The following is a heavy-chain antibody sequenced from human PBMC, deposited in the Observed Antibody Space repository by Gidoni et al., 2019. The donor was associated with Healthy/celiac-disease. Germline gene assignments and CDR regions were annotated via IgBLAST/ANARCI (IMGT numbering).Heavy chain of an antibody. D-gene: IGHD3-10*01. CDR2: IWDDGSNK. CDR3: ARDVRDYYGSGSYVY. J-gene: IGHJ4*02. Sequence: QVQLVESGGGVVQPGRSLRLSCAASGFTFSSYGMHWVRQAPGKGLEWVAVIWDDGSNKYYADSVKGRFTISRDNSKNTLYLQMNSLRAEDTAVYYCARDVRDYYGSGSYVYWGQGTLVTVSS. CDR1: GFTFSSYG. V-gene: IGHV3-33*01.